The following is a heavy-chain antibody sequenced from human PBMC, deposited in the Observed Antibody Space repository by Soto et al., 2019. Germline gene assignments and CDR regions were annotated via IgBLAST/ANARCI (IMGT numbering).Heavy chain of an antibody. CDR1: GYTFTSYG. Sequence: QVQLVQSGAEVKKPGASVKVSCKASGYTFTSYGISWVRQAPGQGLEWMGWISAYNGNTNYAQKTQGRVTMPTDTATSTAYMELRSRRADDTAVYYCARDGIGARGEYYFDYWGQGTLVTVSS. CDR2: ISAYNGNT. CDR3: ARDGIGARGEYYFDY. D-gene: IGHD3-16*01. V-gene: IGHV1-18*01. J-gene: IGHJ4*02.